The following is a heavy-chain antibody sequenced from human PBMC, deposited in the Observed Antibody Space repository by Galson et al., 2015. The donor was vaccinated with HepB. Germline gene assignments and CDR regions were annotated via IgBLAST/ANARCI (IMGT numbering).Heavy chain of an antibody. Sequence: QSGAEVKKPGESLKISCKGSGYSFSNYWIGWVRQMPGKGLEWMGIIYPSDSDTRYSPSFQGQVTISVDKSITTAYLQWSSLKASDTAMYYCARHPKYISGAHYLDYWGQGTLVTVSS. V-gene: IGHV5-51*01. J-gene: IGHJ4*02. D-gene: IGHD7-27*01. CDR1: GYSFSNYW. CDR2: IYPSDSDT. CDR3: ARHPKYISGAHYLDY.